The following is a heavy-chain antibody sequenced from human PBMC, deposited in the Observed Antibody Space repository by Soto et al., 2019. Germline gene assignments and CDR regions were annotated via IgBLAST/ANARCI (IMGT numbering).Heavy chain of an antibody. V-gene: IGHV3-30*18. CDR3: AKSDIVVVPAAIDYYYGMAV. Sequence: GGSLRLSCAASGFTFSSYGMHWVRQAPGKGLEWVAVISYDGSNKYYADSVKGRFTISRDNSKNTLYLQMNSLRAEDTAVYYCAKSDIVVVPAAIDYYYGMAVWGQGTTVTVSS. D-gene: IGHD2-2*01. CDR2: ISYDGSNK. CDR1: GFTFSSYG. J-gene: IGHJ6*02.